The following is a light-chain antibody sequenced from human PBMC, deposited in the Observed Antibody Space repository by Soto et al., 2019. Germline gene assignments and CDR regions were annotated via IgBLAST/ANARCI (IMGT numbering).Light chain of an antibody. CDR2: GAS. J-gene: IGKJ4*01. CDR1: RSVSSTY. V-gene: IGKV3-20*01. Sequence: EIVLTQSPGTLSLSPGERATLCCRASRSVSSTYLAWYQQKPGQAPSLLIYGASRRATGIPDRFSGSGSGTDFTLTISRLEPEDFAVYYCQQYERSPTTFGGGTKVEIK. CDR3: QQYERSPTT.